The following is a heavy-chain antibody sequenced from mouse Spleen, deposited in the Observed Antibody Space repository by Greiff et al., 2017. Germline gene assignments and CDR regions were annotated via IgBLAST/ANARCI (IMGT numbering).Heavy chain of an antibody. J-gene: IGHJ1*03. Sequence: EVKLQESGGGLVKPGGSLKLSCAASGFTFSSYAMSWVRQTPEKRLEWVATISDGGSYTYYPDNVKGRFTISRDNAKNNLYLQMSHLKSEDTAMYYCARDLGGRGHWYFDVWGTGTTVTVSS. CDR2: ISDGGSYT. D-gene: IGHD3-3*01. CDR3: ARDLGGRGHWYFDV. CDR1: GFTFSSYA. V-gene: IGHV5-4*01.